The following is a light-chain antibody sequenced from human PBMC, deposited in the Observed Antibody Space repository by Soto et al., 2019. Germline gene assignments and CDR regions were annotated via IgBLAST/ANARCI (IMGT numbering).Light chain of an antibody. J-gene: IGLJ3*02. CDR3: CSYAGSSSWV. CDR2: DVS. Sequence: QSALTQPRSVSGSPGQSVTISCTAPSTDVGGFTYISWYQQHPGKGPKLIIYDVSKRPSGVPGRFSGSKSGSTASLTISGLQAEDEADYYCCSYAGSSSWVFGGGTKLTVL. V-gene: IGLV2-11*01. CDR1: STDVGGFTY.